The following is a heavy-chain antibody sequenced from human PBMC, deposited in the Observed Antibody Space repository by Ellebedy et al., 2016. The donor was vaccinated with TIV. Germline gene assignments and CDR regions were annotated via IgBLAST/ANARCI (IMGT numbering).Heavy chain of an antibody. V-gene: IGHV3-7*01. D-gene: IGHD4-17*01. CDR1: RFSFSSYW. CDR3: ATDGSYGDYLSPTHAFVI. J-gene: IGHJ3*02. Sequence: GGSLRLSCAASRFSFSSYWMSWVRQAPGKGLEWVANINQDGSEKHYVDSVKGRFTISRDNAKNSLYLQLNSLRVEDTAVYYCATDGSYGDYLSPTHAFVIWGQGTMVTVSS. CDR2: INQDGSEK.